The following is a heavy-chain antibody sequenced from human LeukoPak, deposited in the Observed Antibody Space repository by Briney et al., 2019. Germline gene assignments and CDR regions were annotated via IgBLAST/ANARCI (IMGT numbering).Heavy chain of an antibody. J-gene: IGHJ4*02. V-gene: IGHV3-66*02. CDR3: ARDQSDYDFWSGYYQYYFDY. CDR1: GFTVSSNY. Sequence: PGGSLRLSCAASGFTVSSNYMSWVRQAPGKGLEWVSVIYSGGSTYYADSVKGRFTISRDKSKNTLYLQMNSLRAEDTAVYYCARDQSDYDFWSGYYQYYFDYWGQGTLVTVSS. CDR2: IYSGGST. D-gene: IGHD3-3*01.